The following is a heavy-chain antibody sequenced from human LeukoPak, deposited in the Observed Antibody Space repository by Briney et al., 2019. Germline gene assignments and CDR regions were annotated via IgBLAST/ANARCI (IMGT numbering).Heavy chain of an antibody. J-gene: IGHJ5*02. CDR2: ISSNGGST. CDR3: ARGSPTSFPGYSSSWYPFWGLGNWFDP. Sequence: GGSLRLSCAASGFTFSSYAMHWVRQAPGKGLEYVSAISSNGGSTYYANSVKGRFTISRDNSKNTLYLQMGSLRAEDMAVYYCARGSPTSFPGYSSSWYPFWGLGNWFDPWGQGTLVTVSS. V-gene: IGHV3-64*01. CDR1: GFTFSSYA. D-gene: IGHD6-13*01.